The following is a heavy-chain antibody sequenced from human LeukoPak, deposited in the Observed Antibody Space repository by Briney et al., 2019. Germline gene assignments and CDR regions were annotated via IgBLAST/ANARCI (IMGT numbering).Heavy chain of an antibody. V-gene: IGHV1-69*01. Sequence: ASVTVSCKASGGTFSSYAISWVRQAPGQGPEWMGGIIPIFGKANYAQKFQGRVTITADESTSTAYMELSSLRSEDTAVYYCARDREMATISCFDYWGQGTPVTVSS. D-gene: IGHD5-24*01. CDR3: ARDREMATISCFDY. J-gene: IGHJ4*02. CDR1: GGTFSSYA. CDR2: IIPIFGKA.